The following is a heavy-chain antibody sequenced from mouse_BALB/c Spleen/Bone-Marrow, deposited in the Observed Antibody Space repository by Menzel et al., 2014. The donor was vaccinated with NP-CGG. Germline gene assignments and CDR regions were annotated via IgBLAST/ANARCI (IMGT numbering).Heavy chain of an antibody. V-gene: IGHV14-3*02. CDR1: GFNIKDTY. Sequence: EVQLQQSGAELVKPGASVKLSCTASGFNIKDTYMHWVKQRPEQGLEWIGRIDPANGNTKYDPKFQGKAAITADTSSNTAYLQLSSLTSEDTAVYYCARLDLFACWGQGTLVTVSA. CDR2: IDPANGNT. CDR3: ARLDLFAC. J-gene: IGHJ3*01.